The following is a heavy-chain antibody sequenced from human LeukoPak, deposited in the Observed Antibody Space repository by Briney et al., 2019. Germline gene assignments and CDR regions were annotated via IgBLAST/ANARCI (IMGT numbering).Heavy chain of an antibody. CDR3: AKASAMIVVVSKHFDY. J-gene: IGHJ4*02. D-gene: IGHD3-22*01. CDR2: ISGSGGST. V-gene: IGHV3-23*01. Sequence: GGSLRLSCAASGFTFSSYAMSWGRQAPGKGVEWVSAISGSGGSTYYADSVKGRVTISRDNSKNTVYLQMNSLRAEDTAVYYCAKASAMIVVVSKHFDYWGQGTLVTVSS. CDR1: GFTFSSYA.